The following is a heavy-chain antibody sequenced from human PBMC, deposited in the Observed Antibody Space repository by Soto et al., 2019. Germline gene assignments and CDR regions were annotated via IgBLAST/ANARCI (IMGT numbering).Heavy chain of an antibody. CDR2: IYDSGST. V-gene: IGHV4-59*01. J-gene: IGHJ4*02. CDR1: GGSITGYY. CDR3: ATTAQWYYFDY. Sequence: SETLSLTCTVSGGSITGYYWSWIRQPPGKGLEWIGYIYDSGSTNYNPSLMSRVTISGDTSKNQFSLKLSSVTAADTAVYYCATTAQWYYFDYGGQGTVVT. D-gene: IGHD5-18*01.